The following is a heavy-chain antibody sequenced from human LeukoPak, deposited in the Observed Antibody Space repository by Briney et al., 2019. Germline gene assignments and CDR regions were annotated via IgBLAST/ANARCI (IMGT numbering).Heavy chain of an antibody. J-gene: IGHJ5*02. CDR1: GYSFTSYW. V-gene: IGHV5-51*01. CDR2: IYPGDSDT. Sequence: RGESLKISCKVSGYSFTSYWIGWVRQMPGKGLEWMGIIYPGDSDTTYSPSFQGLVTISVDKSISPAYLQWRSLKASDTAMYYCARQPGLYDSSGYSYGREEFFHPWGQGTLVTVSS. CDR3: ARQPGLYDSSGYSYGREEFFHP. D-gene: IGHD3-22*01.